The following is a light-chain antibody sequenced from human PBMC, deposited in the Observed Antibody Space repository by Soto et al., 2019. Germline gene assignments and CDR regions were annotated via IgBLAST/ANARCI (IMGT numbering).Light chain of an antibody. J-gene: IGKJ4*01. V-gene: IGKV1-33*01. Sequence: DIQMTQSPSSLSASVGDRVTITCQASQDISNYLNWYQQKPGKAPKLLIYDASNLETGVPSRFSGSGSGTDFTFNISSLQPEDIGTYYCQQYDNLPRTFGGGTKVDIK. CDR2: DAS. CDR3: QQYDNLPRT. CDR1: QDISNY.